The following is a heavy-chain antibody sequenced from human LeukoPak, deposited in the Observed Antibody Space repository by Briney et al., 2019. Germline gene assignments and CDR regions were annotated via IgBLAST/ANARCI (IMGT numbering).Heavy chain of an antibody. Sequence: GGSLRLSCAASGFTFSSYAMSWVRQAPGKGLEWVSAISGSGGSTYYADSVKGRFTISRDNSKNTLYLQMNSLRAEDTAVYYCAKGEPDYYDSSGYGGNWGQGTLVTVSS. J-gene: IGHJ4*02. CDR1: GFTFSSYA. D-gene: IGHD3-22*01. CDR3: AKGEPDYYDSSGYGGN. V-gene: IGHV3-23*01. CDR2: ISGSGGST.